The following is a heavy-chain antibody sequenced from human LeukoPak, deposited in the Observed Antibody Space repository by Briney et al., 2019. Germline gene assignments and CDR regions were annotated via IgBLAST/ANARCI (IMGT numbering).Heavy chain of an antibody. CDR1: GGTFSSYA. CDR2: IIPIFGTA. D-gene: IGHD1-1*01. Sequence: SVKISCKASGGTFSSYAISWVRQAPGQGLEWMGGIIPIFGTANYAQKFQGRVTITTDESTSTAYMELSSLRSEDTAVYYCATLRGATGTTGWGQGTLVTVSS. CDR3: ATLRGATGTTG. V-gene: IGHV1-69*05. J-gene: IGHJ4*02.